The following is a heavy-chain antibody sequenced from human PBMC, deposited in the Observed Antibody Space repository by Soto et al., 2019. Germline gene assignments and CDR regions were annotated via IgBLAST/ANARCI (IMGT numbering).Heavy chain of an antibody. V-gene: IGHV1-18*01. J-gene: IGHJ4*02. CDR1: GYTFTSYG. Sequence: ASVKVSCKASGYTFTSYGISWVRQAPGQGLEWMGWINAYNGNTNYAQKLQGRVTMTTDTSTSTAYMALRSLRSDDTAVYYCARDPVAGTYFDYWGQGALGTVSS. D-gene: IGHD6-19*01. CDR3: ARDPVAGTYFDY. CDR2: INAYNGNT.